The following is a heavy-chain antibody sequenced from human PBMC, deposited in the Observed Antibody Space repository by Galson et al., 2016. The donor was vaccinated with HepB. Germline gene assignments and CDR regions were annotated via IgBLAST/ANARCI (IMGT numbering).Heavy chain of an antibody. D-gene: IGHD3-16*01. CDR3: VRGGLYDDQIMDF. V-gene: IGHV3-7*03. J-gene: IGHJ4*02. CDR1: GFRFSSVW. CDR2: IKQDESPK. Sequence: SLRLSCAASGFRFSSVWMHWVRQAPGKGLEWVANIKQDESPKSYVDSVKGRFTISRDNAKNSLYLQMNSLRAEDTAVYYCVRGGLYDDQIMDFWGQGILVTVSS.